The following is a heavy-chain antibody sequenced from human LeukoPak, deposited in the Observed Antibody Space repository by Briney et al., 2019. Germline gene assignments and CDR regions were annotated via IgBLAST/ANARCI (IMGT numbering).Heavy chain of an antibody. CDR2: INRSGA. CDR3: ARFKIWRGGDF. Sequence: ASETLSLTCAVYGGSFSGYYWSWIRQPPGKGLEWIGEINRSGANYNPSLESRVTMSMDTSQNQFSLKLSSVTAADTAVYYCARFKIWRGGDFWGQGTLVTVSS. D-gene: IGHD3-10*01. J-gene: IGHJ4*02. V-gene: IGHV4-34*01. CDR1: GGSFSGYY.